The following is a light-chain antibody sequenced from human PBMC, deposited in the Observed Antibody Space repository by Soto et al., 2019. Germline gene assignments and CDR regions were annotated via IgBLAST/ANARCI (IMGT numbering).Light chain of an antibody. CDR3: QHRATWPPSVT. CDR2: DVS. CDR1: QSVGTS. Sequence: EVVLAQPPDTLSLSPGARATLSCRASQSVGTSLNWYQHKPVQAPRLLIYDVSKRATGIPARFGGSGSGTDFTLNIRKLEPEDFAVYYCQHRATWPPSVTFGGGTRV. V-gene: IGKV3-11*01. J-gene: IGKJ4*01.